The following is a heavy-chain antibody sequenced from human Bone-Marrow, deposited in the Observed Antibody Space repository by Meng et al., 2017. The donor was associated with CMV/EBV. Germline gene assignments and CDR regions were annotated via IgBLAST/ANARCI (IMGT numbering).Heavy chain of an antibody. CDR2: IRSKAYGGTT. J-gene: IGHJ4*02. V-gene: IGHV3-49*04. CDR3: TRGGVPAAIFDY. CDR1: GFTFGDYA. Sequence: SLKISCTASGFTFGDYAMSWVRQAPGKGLEWVGFIRSKAYGGTTEYAASVKGRFTISRDDSKSIAYLQMNSLKTEDTAVYYCTRGGVPAAIFDYWGQGTLVTVSS. D-gene: IGHD2-2*01.